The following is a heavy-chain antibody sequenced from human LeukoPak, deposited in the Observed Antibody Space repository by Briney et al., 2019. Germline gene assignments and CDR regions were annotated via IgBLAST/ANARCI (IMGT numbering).Heavy chain of an antibody. Sequence: PSQTLSLTCTVSGGSISSGSYYWSWIRQPAGKGLEWIGRIYTSGNTNYNPSLRGRVTISVDTSKNQFSLKLSSVTAADTAVYYCARGFGVVIMEDAFDIWGQGTMVTVSS. J-gene: IGHJ3*02. CDR1: GGSISSGSYY. D-gene: IGHD3-3*01. CDR2: IYTSGNT. V-gene: IGHV4-61*02. CDR3: ARGFGVVIMEDAFDI.